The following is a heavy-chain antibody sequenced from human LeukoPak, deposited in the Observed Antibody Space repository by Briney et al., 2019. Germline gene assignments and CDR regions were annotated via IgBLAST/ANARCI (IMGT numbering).Heavy chain of an antibody. D-gene: IGHD1-14*01. CDR1: GFSSSTYY. J-gene: IGHJ4*02. CDR3: VRENHGSFDY. V-gene: IGHV3-21*01. Sequence: PGGSLRLSCAASGFSSSTYYVNWVRQAPGKGLEWVACISSGSTYIFHADSVRGRFAVSRDNAKNSLYLQMNSLRADDTAVYYCVRENHGSFDYWGRGSLVTVSS. CDR2: ISSGSTYI.